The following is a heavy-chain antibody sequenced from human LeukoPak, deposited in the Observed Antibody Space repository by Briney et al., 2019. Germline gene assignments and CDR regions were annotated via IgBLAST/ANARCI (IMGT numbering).Heavy chain of an antibody. V-gene: IGHV3-21*01. CDR3: ARGPRGGGATN. D-gene: IGHD1-26*01. J-gene: IGHJ4*02. CDR2: ISSSSSYI. CDR1: GFTFSSYS. Sequence: GGSLRLSCAASGFTFSSYSMNWVRQAPGKGLEWGSSISSSSSYIYYADSVKGRFTISRDNAKNSLYLQMNSLRAEDTAVYYCARGPRGGGATNWGQGTLVTVSS.